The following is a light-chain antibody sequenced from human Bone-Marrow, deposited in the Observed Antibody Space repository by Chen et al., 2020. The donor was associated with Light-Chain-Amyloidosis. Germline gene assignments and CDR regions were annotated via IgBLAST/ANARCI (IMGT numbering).Light chain of an antibody. J-gene: IGLJ2*01. Sequence: QSALTQPRAVSGSPGQSVTISCTGTSGDVGGYDVVSWYQQYPVKAPKLIIYDVSKRPSGVPDRFSGSKSGNTASLTISGLQAADEADYYCCSTAGRSTLVFGGGTTLTVL. CDR3: CSTAGRSTLV. CDR2: DVS. V-gene: IGLV2-11*02. CDR1: SGDVGGYDV.